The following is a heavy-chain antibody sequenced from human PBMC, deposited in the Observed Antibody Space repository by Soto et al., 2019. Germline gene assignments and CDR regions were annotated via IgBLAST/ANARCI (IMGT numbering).Heavy chain of an antibody. J-gene: IGHJ5*02. CDR3: ARVQHSSGSYRWFDP. CDR1: GGSLSGYY. V-gene: IGHV4-4*07. CDR2: IHASGST. Sequence: XTLPLPCTVSGGSLSGYYWTWIRQPAGKGLEYIGRIHASGSTNFIPSIKSRVTMSVDTSQNQFSLKLTSMTAADTAISYCARVQHSSGSYRWFDPWGQGTLGTVSS. D-gene: IGHD6-19*01.